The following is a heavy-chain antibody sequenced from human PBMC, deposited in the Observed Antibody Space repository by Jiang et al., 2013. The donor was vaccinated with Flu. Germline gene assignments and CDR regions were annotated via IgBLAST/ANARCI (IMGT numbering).Heavy chain of an antibody. J-gene: IGHJ4*02. D-gene: IGHD1-26*01. Sequence: EWVAVISYDGSNKYYADSVKGRFTISRDNSKNTLYLQMNSLRAEDTAVYYCARDSSGSYHPRGYFDYWGQGTLVTVSS. CDR3: ARDSSGSYHPRGYFDY. CDR2: ISYDGSNK. V-gene: IGHV3-30-3*01.